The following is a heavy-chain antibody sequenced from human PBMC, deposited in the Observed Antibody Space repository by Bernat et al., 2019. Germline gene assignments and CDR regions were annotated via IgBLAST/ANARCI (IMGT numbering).Heavy chain of an antibody. V-gene: IGHV3-49*04. CDR1: GFTFGDYA. CDR2: IRSKAYGGTT. J-gene: IGHJ4*02. CDR3: TRVRWGVDKKYYFDY. D-gene: IGHD3-10*01. Sequence: EVQLVESGGGLVQPGRSLRLSCTASGFTFGDYAMSWVGQAPGKGLGGVGFIRSKAYGGTTEYAASVKGRFTISRDDSKSIAYLQMNSLKTEDTAVYYCTRVRWGVDKKYYFDYWGQGTLVTVSS.